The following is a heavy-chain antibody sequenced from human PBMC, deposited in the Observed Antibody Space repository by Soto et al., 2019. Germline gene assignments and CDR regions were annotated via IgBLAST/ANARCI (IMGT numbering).Heavy chain of an antibody. CDR2: IHSGGST. CDR1: GFTVSRNF. J-gene: IGHJ4*02. D-gene: IGHD3-22*01. CDR3: ARGGPRSSGYDPFDY. Sequence: EVQLVESGGGLVQPGGSLRLSCAASGFTVSRNFMNWVRQAPGKGLEWVSVIHSGGSTYYADSVKGRFTIPRDNSKNTLYLQMNSLRAEDTAVYYCARGGPRSSGYDPFDYWGQGTLVTVSS. V-gene: IGHV3-66*01.